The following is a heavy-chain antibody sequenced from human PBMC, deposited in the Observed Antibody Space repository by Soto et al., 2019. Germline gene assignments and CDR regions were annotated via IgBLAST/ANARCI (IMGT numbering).Heavy chain of an antibody. CDR1: GFTFSSST. CDR2: IIDSGGYT. CDR3: AKETYYYYGMDV. J-gene: IGHJ6*02. V-gene: IGHV3-23*01. Sequence: GGSLRLSCAASGFTFSSSTMNWVRQAPGKGLEWVSAIIDSGGYTYYADSVKGRFTTSRDNSKNTLYLQMNSLRAEDTALYYCAKETYYYYGMDVWGQGTTVTVSS.